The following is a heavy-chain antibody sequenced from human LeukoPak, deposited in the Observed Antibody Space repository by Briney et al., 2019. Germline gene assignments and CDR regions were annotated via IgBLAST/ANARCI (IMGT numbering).Heavy chain of an antibody. Sequence: GASVKVSCKASGYTFTGYYMHWVRQAPGQGLEWMGWINPNSSGTNYAQKFQGRVTMTRDTSISTAYMELSRLRSDDTAVYYCARGTPEYSSSWLVDYWGQGTLVTVSS. CDR1: GYTFTGYY. CDR3: ARGTPEYSSSWLVDY. D-gene: IGHD6-13*01. V-gene: IGHV1-2*02. J-gene: IGHJ4*02. CDR2: INPNSSGT.